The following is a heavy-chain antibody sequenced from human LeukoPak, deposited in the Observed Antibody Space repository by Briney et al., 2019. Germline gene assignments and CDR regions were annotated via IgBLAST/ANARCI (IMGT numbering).Heavy chain of an antibody. Sequence: PGGSLRLSCAASGFTFSSYGMSWVRQAPGKGLEWVSAISGSGRSTYYADSVKGRFTISRDNSKNTLYLEMNSLRAEDTAVYYCAKPRGVAYSSGGTGFDYWGRGTLVTVPS. V-gene: IGHV3-23*01. J-gene: IGHJ4*02. CDR3: AKPRGVAYSSGGTGFDY. CDR2: ISGSGRST. D-gene: IGHD6-19*01. CDR1: GFTFSSYG.